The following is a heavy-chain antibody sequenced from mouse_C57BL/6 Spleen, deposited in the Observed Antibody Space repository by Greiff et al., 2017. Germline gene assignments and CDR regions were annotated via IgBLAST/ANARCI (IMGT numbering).Heavy chain of an antibody. J-gene: IGHJ3*01. V-gene: IGHV5-17*01. D-gene: IGHD2-5*01. CDR1: GFTFSDYG. CDR2: ISSGSSTI. Sequence: EVKVEESGGGLVKPGGSLKLSCAASGFTFSDYGMHWVRQAPEKGLEWVAYISSGSSTIYYADTVKGRFTISRDNAKNTLFLQMTSLRSEDTAMYYCARDSNYVSFAYWGQGTLVTVSA. CDR3: ARDSNYVSFAY.